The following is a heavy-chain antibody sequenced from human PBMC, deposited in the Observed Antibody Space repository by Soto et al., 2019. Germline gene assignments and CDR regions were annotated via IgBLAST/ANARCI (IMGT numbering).Heavy chain of an antibody. CDR3: ARGSKESYPGSRIFDF. D-gene: IGHD3-10*01. CDR2: ISSTTNYI. V-gene: IGHV3-21*04. Sequence: PGGSLSLSCAASGFTFSRYSMNWVRQAPGKGLEWVSSISSTTNYIYYADSMKGRFTVSRDNAKNSVYLQMSSLRAEDSAVYYCARGSKESYPGSRIFDFWGRGTLVTVSS. CDR1: GFTFSRYS. J-gene: IGHJ4*02.